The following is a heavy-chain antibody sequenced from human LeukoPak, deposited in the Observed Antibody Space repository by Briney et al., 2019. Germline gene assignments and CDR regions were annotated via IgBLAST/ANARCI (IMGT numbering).Heavy chain of an antibody. V-gene: IGHV4-4*02. CDR1: GGSISSSNW. CDR3: ASLNGIAAVDQEFDY. CDR2: IYHSGRT. J-gene: IGHJ4*02. Sequence: PSETMSLTCAVSGGSISSSNWWSWVRQPPGKRLEWVGEIYHSGRTIYNPSLKRRVTISVDKSKNQFSLKLSSVTAADTAVYYCASLNGIAAVDQEFDYWGQGTLVTVSS. D-gene: IGHD6-13*01.